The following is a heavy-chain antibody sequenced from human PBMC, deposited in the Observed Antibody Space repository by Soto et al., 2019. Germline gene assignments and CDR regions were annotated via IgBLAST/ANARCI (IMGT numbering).Heavy chain of an antibody. Sequence: QVQLQESGPGLVKPSQTLSLTCTVSGGSISSGGYYWSWIRQHPGKGLEWIGYIYYSGSTYYNPSLKSRVTISVDTSKNKFSLELSSVTAADTALYYCARGGIAAAAPPDYWGQGTLVTVSS. CDR1: GGSISSGGYY. J-gene: IGHJ4*02. V-gene: IGHV4-31*03. D-gene: IGHD6-13*01. CDR2: IYYSGST. CDR3: ARGGIAAAAPPDY.